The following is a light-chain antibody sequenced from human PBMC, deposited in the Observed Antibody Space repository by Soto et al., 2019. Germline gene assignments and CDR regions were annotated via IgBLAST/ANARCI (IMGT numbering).Light chain of an antibody. V-gene: IGLV1-40*01. CDR2: ANT. CDR3: QSYDIGLRWV. CDR1: SSNIGAGFD. J-gene: IGLJ2*01. Sequence: QSVLTQPPSVSGAPGQRVTISCTGTSSNIGAGFDVNWYQQLPGTAPKLLIYANTNRPSGVPDRFSGSKSGTSASLAIAGLQAEDEADYYCQSYDIGLRWVFGGGTKLTVL.